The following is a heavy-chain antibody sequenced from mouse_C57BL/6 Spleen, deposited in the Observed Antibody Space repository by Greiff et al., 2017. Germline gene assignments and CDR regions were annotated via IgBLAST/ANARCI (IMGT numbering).Heavy chain of an antibody. J-gene: IGHJ2*01. Sequence: QVQLQQPGAELVRPGTSVKLSCKASGYTFTSYWMHWVKQRPGQGLEWIGVIDPSDSYTNYNQKFKGKATLTLDTSSSTAYMQLSSLTSEDSAVYYCARHYYGSSYGNYFDYWGQGTTLTVSS. CDR1: GYTFTSYW. V-gene: IGHV1-59*01. CDR3: ARHYYGSSYGNYFDY. D-gene: IGHD1-1*01. CDR2: IDPSDSYT.